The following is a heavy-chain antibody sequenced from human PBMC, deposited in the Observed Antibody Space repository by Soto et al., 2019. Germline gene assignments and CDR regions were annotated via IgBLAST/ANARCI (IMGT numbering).Heavy chain of an antibody. CDR2: IYYSGST. D-gene: IGHD4-17*01. CDR3: ARGKYGDSTGYNWFDX. V-gene: IGHV4-30-4*01. CDR1: GGSISSVDYC. Sequence: PSETLSLTFTVSGGSISSVDYCWSWIRQPPGKGLELIGYIYYSGSTYYNPSLKSRVTISVDTSKNQFSLKLSSVTAADTAVYYCARGKYGDSTGYNWFDXWGQGTLVTVSX. J-gene: IGHJ5*02.